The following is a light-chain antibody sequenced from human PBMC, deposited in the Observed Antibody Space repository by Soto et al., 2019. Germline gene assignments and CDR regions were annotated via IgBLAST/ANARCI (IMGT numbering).Light chain of an antibody. CDR1: QDISHY. CDR2: YVA. V-gene: IGKV1-27*01. CDR3: QQYQKDTPGT. Sequence: DIQLTQSPSSLSASVGDRVTFTCRASQDISHYLAWYQQRPGKVPKLLIFYVANLLLGVPSRFSGSGSGTDFNLTISSLQPEDVATYYCQQYQKDTPGTFGQGTRVDIK. J-gene: IGKJ1*01.